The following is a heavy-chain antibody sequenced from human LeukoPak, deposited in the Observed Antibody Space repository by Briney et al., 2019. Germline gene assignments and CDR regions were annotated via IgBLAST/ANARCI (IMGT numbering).Heavy chain of an antibody. J-gene: IGHJ6*02. V-gene: IGHV3-33*01. D-gene: IGHD2-21*02. CDR1: GFTFSSYG. CDR3: ARELIVVVTAIPHYGMDV. CDR2: IWYDGSNK. Sequence: SGGSLRLSCAASGFTFSSYGMHWVRQAPGKGLEWVAVIWYDGSNKYYADSGKGRFTISRDNSKNTLYLQMNSLRAEDTAVYYCARELIVVVTAIPHYGMDVWGQGTTVTVSS.